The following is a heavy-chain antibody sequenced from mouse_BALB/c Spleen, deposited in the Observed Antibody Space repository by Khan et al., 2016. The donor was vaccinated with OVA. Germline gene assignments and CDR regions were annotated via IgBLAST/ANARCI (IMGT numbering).Heavy chain of an antibody. J-gene: IGHJ4*01. CDR1: GYSFTGYF. D-gene: IGHD2-3*01. V-gene: IGHV1-37*01. CDR3: GREGDGYYYYAMDY. CDR2: INPYNGNT. Sequence: VQLKESGPELVKPGASVKISCKASGYSFTGYFMNWVKQSHGKSLEWIGRINPYNGNTFYNQKFKGKATLTVDKSSSTAHMELLSLTSEDSAVYYCGREGDGYYYYAMDYWGQGTSVTVSS.